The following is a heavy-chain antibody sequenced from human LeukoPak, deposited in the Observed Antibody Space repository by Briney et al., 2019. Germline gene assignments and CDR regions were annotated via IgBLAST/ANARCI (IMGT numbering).Heavy chain of an antibody. V-gene: IGHV4-39*07. CDR2: VYYSGGT. CDR3: ATLGYGDFGAFDN. CDR1: GDSISSSNYY. D-gene: IGHD4-17*01. Sequence: PSETLSLTCTVSGDSISSSNYYWVWIRQPPGTDLEWIGSVYYSGGTYYDPSLKSRVTISLDTSKNQFSLKLSSMTAADTAVYHCATLGYGDFGAFDNWGQGTMVTVSS. J-gene: IGHJ3*02.